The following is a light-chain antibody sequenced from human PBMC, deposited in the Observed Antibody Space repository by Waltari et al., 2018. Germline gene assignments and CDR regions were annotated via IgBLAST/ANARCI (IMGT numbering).Light chain of an antibody. V-gene: IGKV4-1*01. CDR3: HQYYSIPYT. CDR2: WAS. Sequence: DIVMTQSPDSLSVSLGERATINCKSSQSVFYSSYNKNDLAWSQQKPGQPPKLLIYWASTRESGVPDRFSGSGSGTDFTLTISSLQAEDVAVYYCHQYYSIPYTFGQGTKLEVK. J-gene: IGKJ2*01. CDR1: QSVFYSSYNKND.